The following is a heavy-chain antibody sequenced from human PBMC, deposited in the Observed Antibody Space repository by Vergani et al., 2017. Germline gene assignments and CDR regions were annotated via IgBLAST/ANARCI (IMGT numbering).Heavy chain of an antibody. CDR2: IIPIFGTA. Sequence: QVQLVQSGAEVKKPGSSVKVSCKASGGTFSSYAISWVRQAPGQGLEWMGGIIPIFGTANYAQKLQGRVTITADESKSTAYMEMSSLRSEDTAVYYCASGCSSTSCYEVNWFDPWGQGTLVTVSS. D-gene: IGHD2-2*01. J-gene: IGHJ5*02. V-gene: IGHV1-69*12. CDR3: ASGCSSTSCYEVNWFDP. CDR1: GGTFSSYA.